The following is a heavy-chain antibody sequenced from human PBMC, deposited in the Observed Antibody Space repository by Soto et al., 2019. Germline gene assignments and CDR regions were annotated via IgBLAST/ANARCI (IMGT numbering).Heavy chain of an antibody. V-gene: IGHV1-69*13. D-gene: IGHD5-12*01. J-gene: IGHJ5*02. Sequence: SVKVSCKASGGTFSSYAISWVRQAPGQGLEWMGGIIPIFGTASYAQKFQGRVTITADESTSTAYMELSSLRSEDTAVYYCAGDGYNYRWFDPWGQGTLVTVSS. CDR2: IIPIFGTA. CDR1: GGTFSSYA. CDR3: AGDGYNYRWFDP.